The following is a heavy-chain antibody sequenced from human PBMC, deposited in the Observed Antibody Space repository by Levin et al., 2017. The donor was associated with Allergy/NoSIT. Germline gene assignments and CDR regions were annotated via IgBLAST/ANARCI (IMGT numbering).Heavy chain of an antibody. V-gene: IGHV4-59*01. CDR3: ARGGWYGGYNWFDP. J-gene: IGHJ5*02. CDR1: GGSISSYY. Sequence: SETLSLTCTVSGGSISSYYWSWIRQPPGKGLEWIGYIYYSGSTNYNPSLKSRVTISVDTSKNQFSLKLSSVTAADTAVYYCARGGWYGGYNWFDPWGQGTLVTVSS. CDR2: IYYSGST. D-gene: IGHD6-19*01.